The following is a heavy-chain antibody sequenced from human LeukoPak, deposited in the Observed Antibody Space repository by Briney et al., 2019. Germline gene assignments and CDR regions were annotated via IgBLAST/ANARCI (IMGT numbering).Heavy chain of an antibody. J-gene: IGHJ5*02. Sequence: GGSLRLSCAASGFTFSNFALNWVRQAPGKGLEWVSAISSRGGSPYYADSVKGRFTISRDNSENTLYLQMNSLGAEDTAVCYCAKDMDTMMVIFDPTWGQGTLVTVSS. CDR2: ISSRGGSP. CDR3: AKDMDTMMVIFDPT. D-gene: IGHD3-22*01. V-gene: IGHV3-23*01. CDR1: GFTFSNFA.